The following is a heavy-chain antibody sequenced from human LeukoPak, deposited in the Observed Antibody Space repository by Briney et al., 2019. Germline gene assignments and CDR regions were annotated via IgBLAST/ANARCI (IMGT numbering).Heavy chain of an antibody. V-gene: IGHV3-23*01. J-gene: IGHJ5*02. Sequence: GGSLRLSCAASGFTFSSYAMSWVRQAPGKGLEWVSAISGSGGSTYYADSVKGRFTISRDKAKYTLYLQMNSLRVEDTAVYYCVRDGAGFDPWGQGTLVTVSS. CDR2: ISGSGGST. CDR1: GFTFSSYA. CDR3: VRDGAGFDP. D-gene: IGHD3-16*01.